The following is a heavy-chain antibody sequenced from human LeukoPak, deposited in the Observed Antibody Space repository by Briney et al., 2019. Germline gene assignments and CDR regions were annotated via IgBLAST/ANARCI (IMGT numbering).Heavy chain of an antibody. Sequence: SQTLSLTCALSGDSDSSNSAAWNWVRQSPSRGLEWLGRTYYRSKRSNDFAQSVKSRITINPDTSKNQFSLELNSVTPEDTAVYYCGRSYPFDYWGQGTLVTVSS. J-gene: IGHJ4*02. D-gene: IGHD1-26*01. CDR1: GDSDSSNSAA. CDR2: TYYRSKRSN. V-gene: IGHV6-1*01. CDR3: GRSYPFDY.